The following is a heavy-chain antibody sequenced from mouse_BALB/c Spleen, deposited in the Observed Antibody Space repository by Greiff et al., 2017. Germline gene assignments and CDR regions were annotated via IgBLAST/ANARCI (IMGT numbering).Heavy chain of an antibody. CDR2: IYWDDDK. CDR1: GFSLSTSGMG. V-gene: IGHV8-12*01. J-gene: IGHJ4*01. D-gene: IGHD1-1*01. Sequence: QVTLKVSGPGILQPSQTLSLTCSFSGFSLSTSGMGVSWIRQPSGKGLEWLAHIYWDDDKRYNPSLKSRLTISKDTSRNQVFLKITSVDTADTATYYCARRGGSSLYYAMDYWGQGTSVTVSS. CDR3: ARRGGSSLYYAMDY.